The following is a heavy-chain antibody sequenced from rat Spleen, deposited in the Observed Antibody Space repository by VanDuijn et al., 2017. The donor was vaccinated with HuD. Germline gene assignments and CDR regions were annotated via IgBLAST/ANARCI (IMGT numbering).Heavy chain of an antibody. J-gene: IGHJ3*01. CDR1: GFTFSSFP. D-gene: IGHD1-4*01. V-gene: IGHV5-46*01. CDR2: ISTGGANT. Sequence: EVQVVEFGGGLAQPGRSMKLSCAASGFTFSSFPMAWVRQAPTKGLEWVASISTGGANTYYRDSVKGRFTISRDNARDTLYLQMDSLRSEDTATYYCARPDRVYAWFAYWGQGTLVTVSS. CDR3: ARPDRVYAWFAY.